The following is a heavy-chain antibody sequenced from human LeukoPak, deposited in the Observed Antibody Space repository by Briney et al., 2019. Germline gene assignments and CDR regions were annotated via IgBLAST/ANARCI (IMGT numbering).Heavy chain of an antibody. V-gene: IGHV1-46*01. D-gene: IGHD1-26*01. Sequence: GASVKLSSTASGYTFTKYYMHWVTHPPGQGLEGWGLITPSGGSTWDGQKFQGRVTMTRDMSTSTDYMELSSLRSEDTAVYYCARDNSVGDYAWWFDPWGQGTLVTVSS. CDR3: ARDNSVGDYAWWFDP. J-gene: IGHJ5*02. CDR2: ITPSGGST. CDR1: GYTFTKYY.